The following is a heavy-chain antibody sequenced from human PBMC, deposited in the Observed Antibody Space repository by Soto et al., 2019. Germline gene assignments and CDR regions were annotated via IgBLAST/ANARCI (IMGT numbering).Heavy chain of an antibody. Sequence: ASVKVSCKASGYTFTRYDINWVRQAPGQGLEWMGWMNPNSGNTGYAQKFQGRVTMTRNTSISTAYMELSRLRSDDTVLYYSARANGESSDYSGQGTLVSV. CDR1: GYTFTRYD. CDR3: ARANGESSDY. D-gene: IGHD4-17*01. J-gene: IGHJ4*02. CDR2: MNPNSGNT. V-gene: IGHV1-8*01.